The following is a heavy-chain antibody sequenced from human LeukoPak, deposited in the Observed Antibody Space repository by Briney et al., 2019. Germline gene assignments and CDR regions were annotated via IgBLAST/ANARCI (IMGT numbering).Heavy chain of an antibody. CDR1: GYTFTGYY. D-gene: IGHD3-16*02. CDR3: ARDPNFITFGGVIGLFDY. V-gene: IGHV1-2*02. CDR2: INPNSGGT. J-gene: IGHJ4*02. Sequence: ASVKVSCKASGYTFTGYYMHWVRQAPGQGLEWMGWINPNSGGTNYAQKFQGRVTMTRDTSISTAYMELSRLRSDDTAVYYCARDPNFITFGGVIGLFDYWGQGTLVTVSS.